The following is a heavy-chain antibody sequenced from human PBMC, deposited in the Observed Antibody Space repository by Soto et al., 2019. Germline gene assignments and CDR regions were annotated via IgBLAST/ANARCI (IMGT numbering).Heavy chain of an antibody. CDR1: GGFISIYY. Sequence: ETLSLTCTVSGGFISIYYWSWIRQTPGKGLEWIGYIYHTGSTKNNPSLNSRVTISVDTPRNQFSLKLSSMTAADTAVYYCVRAAHYGDYVFEYWGHGILVTVSS. CDR2: IYHTGST. V-gene: IGHV4-59*01. J-gene: IGHJ4*01. D-gene: IGHD4-17*01. CDR3: VRAAHYGDYVFEY.